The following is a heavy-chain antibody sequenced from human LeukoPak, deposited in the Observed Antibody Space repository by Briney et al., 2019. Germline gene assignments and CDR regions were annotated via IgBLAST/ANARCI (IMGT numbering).Heavy chain of an antibody. J-gene: IGHJ3*02. CDR3: AKVVVAAYDAFDI. Sequence: NPSETLSLTCAVYGGSFSGYYWSWIGQPPGKGLEWIGEINHSGSTNYNPSLKSRVTISVDTSKNQFSLKLSSVTAADTAAYYCAKVVVAAYDAFDIWGQGTMVTVSS. D-gene: IGHD2-15*01. CDR2: INHSGST. CDR1: GGSFSGYY. V-gene: IGHV4-34*01.